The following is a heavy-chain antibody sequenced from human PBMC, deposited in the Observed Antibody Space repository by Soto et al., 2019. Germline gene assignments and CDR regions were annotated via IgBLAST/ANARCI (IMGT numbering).Heavy chain of an antibody. CDR1: GASISRENYD. Sequence: SETLSLTCTVSGASISRENYDWSWIRQRPGKGLEWIGFIYFTGSTYYNPSLKSRVAISVDTSKSQFSLSVTSVTAAETAVYYCARVQANHGSQCFDYWGHGSLVT. CDR3: ARVQANHGSQCFDY. J-gene: IGHJ4*01. CDR2: IYFTGST. V-gene: IGHV4-31*03. D-gene: IGHD2-2*03.